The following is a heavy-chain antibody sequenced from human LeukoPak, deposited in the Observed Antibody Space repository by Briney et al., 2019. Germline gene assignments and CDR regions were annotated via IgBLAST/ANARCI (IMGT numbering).Heavy chain of an antibody. CDR2: ISGCGGST. V-gene: IGHV3-23*01. CDR3: AKDVSGSYDY. Sequence: GGSLRLSCAASGFTFSSYAMSWVRQAPGKGREWVSAISGCGGSTYYADSVKGRFTISRDNSKNTLYLQMNSLRAEDTAVYYCAKDVSGSYDYWGQGTLVTVYS. D-gene: IGHD1-26*01. J-gene: IGHJ4*02. CDR1: GFTFSSYA.